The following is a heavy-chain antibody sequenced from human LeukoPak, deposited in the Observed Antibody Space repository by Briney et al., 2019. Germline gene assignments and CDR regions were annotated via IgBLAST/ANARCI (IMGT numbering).Heavy chain of an antibody. CDR2: IQSKTDGGTT. CDR3: ATYAWGNPAS. Sequence: GGSLRLSCAASGFTFSNVWMIWVRQAPGKGLEWIGRIQSKTDGGTTDYAAPVKGRFTISRDDSNNTLYLQMNSLRTEDTAVFYCATYAWGNPASWGQGTLVTVSS. D-gene: IGHD3-16*01. V-gene: IGHV3-15*01. CDR1: GFTFSNVW. J-gene: IGHJ4*02.